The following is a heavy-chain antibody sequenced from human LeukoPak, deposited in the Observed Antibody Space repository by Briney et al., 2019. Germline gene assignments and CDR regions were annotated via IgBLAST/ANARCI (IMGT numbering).Heavy chain of an antibody. CDR2: INSDGSST. CDR3: ARGPRWYCSGGSCSSWFDP. CDR1: GFTFSSYW. J-gene: IGHJ5*02. Sequence: GGSLRLSCAASGFTFSSYWMHWVRQAPGKGLVWVSRINSDGSSTSYADSVKGRFTISRDNAKNTLYLKMNSLRAEDTAVYYCARGPRWYCSGGSCSSWFDPWGQGTLVTVSS. V-gene: IGHV3-74*01. D-gene: IGHD2-15*01.